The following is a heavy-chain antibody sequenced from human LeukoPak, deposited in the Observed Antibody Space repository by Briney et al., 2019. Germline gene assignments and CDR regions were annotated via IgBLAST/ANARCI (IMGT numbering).Heavy chain of an antibody. CDR1: GGSISSRSYY. Sequence: ETLSLTCTVSGGSISSRSYYWGWIRQPPGKGLEWVANINQDGREKHYVDSVRGRFTISRDNTKNSLYLQMNSLRAEDTAVYYCARDLDYWGQGILVTVSS. J-gene: IGHJ4*02. CDR2: INQDGREK. V-gene: IGHV3-7*03. CDR3: ARDLDY.